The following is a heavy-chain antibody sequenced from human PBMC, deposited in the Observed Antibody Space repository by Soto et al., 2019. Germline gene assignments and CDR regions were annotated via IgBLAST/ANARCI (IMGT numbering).Heavy chain of an antibody. J-gene: IGHJ6*02. CDR2: ISYDGSNK. CDR3: ARDSSGFGGTYNYYGMDV. D-gene: IGHD3-10*01. V-gene: IGHV3-30-3*01. Sequence: GGSLRLSCAASGFTFSSYAMHWVRQAPGKGLEWVAVISYDGSNKYYADSVKGRFTISRDNSKNTLYLQMNSLRAEDTAVYYCARDSSGFGGTYNYYGMDVWGQGTTVTVSS. CDR1: GFTFSSYA.